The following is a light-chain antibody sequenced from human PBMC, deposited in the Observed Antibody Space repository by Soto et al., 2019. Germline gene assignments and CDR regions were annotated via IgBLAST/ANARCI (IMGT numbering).Light chain of an antibody. J-gene: IGKJ2*01. V-gene: IGKV1-39*01. CDR1: QSIGTS. Sequence: DIQMTQSPSSLSASVGDRVTITCRASQSIGTSFHWYQQKPGKAPKLLIYAASSLQSGVPSRFSGSRSGTDLTLTISDLQPEDFATYFCQQRYSPPYTIGQGTKLEI. CDR3: QQRYSPPYT. CDR2: AAS.